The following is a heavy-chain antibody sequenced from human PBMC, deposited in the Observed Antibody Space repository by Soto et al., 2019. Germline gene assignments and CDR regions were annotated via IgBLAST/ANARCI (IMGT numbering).Heavy chain of an antibody. V-gene: IGHV1-8*02. J-gene: IGHJ6*02. Sequence: ASVKVSCKASGYDFTAYDINWVRQASGQGFEWMGWMNPINGATGSARRFQGRVSMTRNTATATAYLELTSLRSDDSAVYFCGRGPSPRAPAGGTPYYYAMDVWGQGTTVTVS. CDR2: MNPINGAT. CDR3: GRGPSPRAPAGGTPYYYAMDV. D-gene: IGHD2-2*01. CDR1: GYDFTAYD.